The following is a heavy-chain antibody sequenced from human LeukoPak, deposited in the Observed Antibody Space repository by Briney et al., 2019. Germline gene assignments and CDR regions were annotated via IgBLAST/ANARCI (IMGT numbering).Heavy chain of an antibody. CDR2: ISSSSSYI. CDR3: ASGSHLPFDY. CDR1: GFTFSSYS. J-gene: IGHJ4*02. V-gene: IGHV3-21*01. Sequence: GGSLRLSCAASGFTFSSYSMNWVRQAPGKGLEWVSSISSSSSYIYYADSVKGRFTISRDNAKNSLYLQMNSPRAEDTAVYYCASGSHLPFDYWGQGTLVTVSS.